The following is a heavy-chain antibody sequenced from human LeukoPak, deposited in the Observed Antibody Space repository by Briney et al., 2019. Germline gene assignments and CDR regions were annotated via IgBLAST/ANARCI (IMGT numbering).Heavy chain of an antibody. J-gene: IGHJ6*02. D-gene: IGHD6-13*01. CDR2: ISYDGAN. CDR3: AKDSSSSNYYYGLDV. V-gene: IGHV3-30*18. Sequence: PGGSLRLSCAASGFRFGDSDMHWVRQAPGKGLEWVSFISYDGANKYADSVKGRFTISRDNSKNTLYLQMNSLRGDDTGMYFCAKDSSSSNYYYGLDVWGQGTSVTVSS. CDR1: GFRFGDSD.